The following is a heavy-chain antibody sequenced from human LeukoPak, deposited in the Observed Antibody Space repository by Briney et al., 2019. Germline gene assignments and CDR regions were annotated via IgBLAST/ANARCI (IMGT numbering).Heavy chain of an antibody. CDR1: GFTFSSYA. CDR3: ARGDDYTQYYFDY. J-gene: IGHJ4*02. D-gene: IGHD4-11*01. V-gene: IGHV3-30*02. Sequence: PGGSLRLSCAASGFTFSSYAMSWVRQAPGKGLEWVAFIRYDGSNKYYADSVRGRFTISRDNSKNTLYLQMNSLRAEDTAVYYCARGDDYTQYYFDYWGQGTLVTVSS. CDR2: IRYDGSNK.